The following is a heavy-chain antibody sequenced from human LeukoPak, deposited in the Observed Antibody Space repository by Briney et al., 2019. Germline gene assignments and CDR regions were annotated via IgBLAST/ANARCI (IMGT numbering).Heavy chain of an antibody. CDR1: GYTFTRYY. D-gene: IGHD3-3*02. J-gene: IGHJ3*02. CDR2: ISPNSGGT. Sequence: SSVKVSCKACGYTFTRYYRHWVRQAPGHAREGMVWISPNSGGTPYAQRFEGRVAITRDTSISPTYIELSRLRSDDSAVYYCARDIREVLGVAFDSWGTGTTVTVSS. CDR3: ARDIREVLGVAFDS. V-gene: IGHV1-2*02.